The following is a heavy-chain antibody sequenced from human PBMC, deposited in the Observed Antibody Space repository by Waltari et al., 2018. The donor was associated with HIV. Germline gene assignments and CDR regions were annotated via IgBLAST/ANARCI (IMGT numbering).Heavy chain of an antibody. J-gene: IGHJ3*02. CDR2: SSNDGNKK. Sequence: QVQLVESGGGVVQPGKSLRLSCAASGFIFSDYGMHWVRQVPGKGMEGVAISSNDGNKKDYADFAKGRFTISRDNYKNTLYLHMNSLRVDDTAVYSCAKITSVGPYDVFDIWGQGTMVTVS. CDR1: GFIFSDYG. CDR3: AKITSVGPYDVFDI. V-gene: IGHV3-30*18. D-gene: IGHD3-16*01.